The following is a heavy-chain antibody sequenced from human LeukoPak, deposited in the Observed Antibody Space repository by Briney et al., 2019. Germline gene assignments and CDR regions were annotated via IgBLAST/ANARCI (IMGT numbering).Heavy chain of an antibody. CDR1: GGSFSGYY. J-gene: IGHJ6*02. CDR3: ARGFTLVTGMDV. V-gene: IGHV4-34*01. CDR2: INHSGST. D-gene: IGHD5-18*01. Sequence: SETLSLTCAVYGGSFSGYYWSWIRQPPGKGLEWIGEINHSGSTNYNPSLKSRVTTSVDTSKNQFSLKLSSVTAADTAVYYCARGFTLVTGMDVWGQGTTVTVSS.